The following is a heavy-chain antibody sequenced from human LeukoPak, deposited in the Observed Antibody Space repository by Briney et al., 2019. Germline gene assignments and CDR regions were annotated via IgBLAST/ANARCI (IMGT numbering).Heavy chain of an antibody. J-gene: IGHJ5*02. D-gene: IGHD2-15*01. CDR1: GFTFSSHW. Sequence: GRSLRLSCAASGFTFSSHWMHWVRQAPGKGLVWVSRISGDGSATIYADSVKGRFSISRDNAENTVYLQMNSLTVEDTAVYYCTRRVSATRWFDPWGQGTLVTVSS. CDR2: ISGDGSAT. V-gene: IGHV3-74*01. CDR3: TRRVSATRWFDP.